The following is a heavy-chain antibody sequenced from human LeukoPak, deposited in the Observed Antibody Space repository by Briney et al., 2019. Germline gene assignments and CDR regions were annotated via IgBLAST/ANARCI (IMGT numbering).Heavy chain of an antibody. CDR3: ARYDYVDYGFDP. Sequence: ASVKVSCKASGYTFSNYDINWVRQATGQGLEWMGWMNPNTGNTGYAQKFQGRVTITKNTAISTAYMELSSLRSEDTAVYYCARYDYVDYGFDPWGQGTLVTVSS. CDR2: MNPNTGNT. V-gene: IGHV1-8*03. CDR1: GYTFSNYD. J-gene: IGHJ5*02. D-gene: IGHD4-17*01.